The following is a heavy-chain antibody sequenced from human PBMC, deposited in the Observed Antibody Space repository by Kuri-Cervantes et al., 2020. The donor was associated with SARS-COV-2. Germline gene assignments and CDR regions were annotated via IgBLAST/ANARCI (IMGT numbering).Heavy chain of an antibody. CDR3: EKAGGTIPPTADY. CDR1: GFTFSSYG. V-gene: IGHV3-30*02. CDR2: IRYDGSNK. Sequence: GGSLRLSCAASGFTFSSYGMHWVRQAPGKGLEWVAFIRYDGSNKYYADSVKGRFTISRDNSKNTLYLQMNSLRAEDTAVYYCEKAGGTIPPTADYWGQGTLVTVSS. J-gene: IGHJ4*02. D-gene: IGHD3-9*01.